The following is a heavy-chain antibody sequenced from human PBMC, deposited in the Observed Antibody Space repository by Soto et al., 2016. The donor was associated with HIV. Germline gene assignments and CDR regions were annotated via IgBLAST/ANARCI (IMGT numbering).Heavy chain of an antibody. CDR2: IGSNSINT. CDR1: GFTFSDYY. J-gene: IGHJ4*02. CDR3: ARVSSYSGYDYAYFEY. Sequence: QVQLMESGGVLVKPGGSLRLSCVASGFTFSDYYMTWIRQAPGKGLEWVAYIGSNSINTNFGDSVKGRFTISRDNSKNSLFLQMNSLRAEDTAVYYCARVSSYSGYDYAYFEYWGQGTLVTVSS. V-gene: IGHV3-11*05. D-gene: IGHD5-12*01.